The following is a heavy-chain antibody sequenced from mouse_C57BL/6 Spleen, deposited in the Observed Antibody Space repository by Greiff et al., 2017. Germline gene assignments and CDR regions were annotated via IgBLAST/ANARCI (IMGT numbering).Heavy chain of an antibody. V-gene: IGHV2-2*01. J-gene: IGHJ1*03. CDR3: ASLMITTGFGG. Sequence: QVQLQQSGPGLVQPSQSLSITCTVSGFSLTSYGVHWVRQSPGKGLEWLGVIWRGGSTDYNAAFISRLSISKDNSKSQVFFKMNSLQADDTAIYYCASLMITTGFGGWGTVTTVTVSS. CDR1: GFSLTSYG. D-gene: IGHD2-4*01. CDR2: IWRGGST.